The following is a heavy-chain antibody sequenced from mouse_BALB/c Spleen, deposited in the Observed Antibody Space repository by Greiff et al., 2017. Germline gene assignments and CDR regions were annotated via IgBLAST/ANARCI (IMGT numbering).Heavy chain of an antibody. J-gene: IGHJ2*01. CDR1: GYTFTSYT. D-gene: IGHD1-1*01. CDR2: INPSSGYT. CDR3: ARVVATNFDY. Sequence: QVQLQQSAAELARPGASVKMSCKASGYTFTSYTMHWVKQRPGQGLEWIGYINPSSGYTEYNQKFKDKTTLTADKSSSTAYMQLSSLTSEDSAVYYCARVVATNFDYWGQGTTLTVSS. V-gene: IGHV1-4*02.